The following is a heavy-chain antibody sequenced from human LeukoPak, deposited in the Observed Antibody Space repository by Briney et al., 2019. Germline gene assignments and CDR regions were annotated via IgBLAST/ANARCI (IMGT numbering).Heavy chain of an antibody. CDR3: ARESIVSFPTSMDDAFDI. D-gene: IGHD2-15*01. CDR1: GFMLSNHY. Sequence: PGGSLRLSCAASGFMLSNHYMRWVRQAPGKGLEWVANIKQDGSDKFFVDSVKGRFTISRDNAQNSVYLQMNSLRAEDTAVYYCARESIVSFPTSMDDAFDIWGQGTVVTVSS. CDR2: IKQDGSDK. J-gene: IGHJ3*02. V-gene: IGHV3-7*01.